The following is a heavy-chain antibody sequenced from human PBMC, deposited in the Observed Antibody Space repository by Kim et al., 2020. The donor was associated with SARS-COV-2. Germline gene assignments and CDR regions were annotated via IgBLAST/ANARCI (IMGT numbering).Heavy chain of an antibody. CDR2: ISSSSSYI. CDR3: ALAAAGYYYGMDV. V-gene: IGHV3-21*01. Sequence: GGSLRLSCAASGFTFSSYSMNWVRQAPGKGLEWVSSISSSSSYIYYADSVKGRFTISRDNAKNSLYLQMNSLRAEDTAVYYCALAAAGYYYGMDVWGQGTTVTVSS. CDR1: GFTFSSYS. D-gene: IGHD6-13*01. J-gene: IGHJ6*02.